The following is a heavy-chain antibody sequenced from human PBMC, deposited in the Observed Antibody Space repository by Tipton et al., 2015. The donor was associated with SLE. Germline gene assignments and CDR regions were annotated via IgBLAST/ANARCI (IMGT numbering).Heavy chain of an antibody. CDR3: ARDYVDFWSGYYTINYFDY. Sequence: QVQLVQSGAEVKKPGASVKVSCKASGYTFTSYYMHWVRQAPGQGLEWMGIINPSGGSTSYAQKFQGRVTMTRDTSTSTVYMELSSLRSEDTAVYYCARDYVDFWSGYYTINYFDYWGQGTLVTVSS. J-gene: IGHJ4*02. D-gene: IGHD3-3*01. V-gene: IGHV1-46*03. CDR1: GYTFTSYY. CDR2: INPSGGST.